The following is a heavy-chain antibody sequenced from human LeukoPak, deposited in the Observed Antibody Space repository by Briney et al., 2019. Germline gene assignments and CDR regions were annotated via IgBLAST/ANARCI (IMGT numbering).Heavy chain of an antibody. J-gene: IGHJ5*02. Sequence: GGSLRLSCAASGFTFSSYAMHWVRQAPGKGLEWVAVISYDGSNKYYADSVKGRFTISRDNPKNTLYLQMNSLRAEDTAVYFCARERSYCSGATCSLDLWGQGTLVTVSS. CDR1: GFTFSSYA. CDR2: ISYDGSNK. V-gene: IGHV3-30*01. D-gene: IGHD2-15*01. CDR3: ARERSYCSGATCSLDL.